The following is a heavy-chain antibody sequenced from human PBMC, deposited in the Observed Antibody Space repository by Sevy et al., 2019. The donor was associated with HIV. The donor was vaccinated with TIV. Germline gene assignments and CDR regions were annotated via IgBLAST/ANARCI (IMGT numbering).Heavy chain of an antibody. CDR1: GFIFSSYT. CDR3: ARDFPFVLDF. Sequence: GGSLRLSCRASGFIFSSYTMNWVRQAPGKGLEWISYISSVSGDTYYADSVKGRFTISRDNAKNSLYLQMNSLRDEDTAVYYCARDFPFVLDFWGQGALVTVSS. J-gene: IGHJ4*02. V-gene: IGHV3-48*02. D-gene: IGHD6-6*01. CDR2: ISSVSGDT.